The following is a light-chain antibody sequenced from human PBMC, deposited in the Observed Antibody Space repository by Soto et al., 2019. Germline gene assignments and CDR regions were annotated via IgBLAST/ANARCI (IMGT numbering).Light chain of an antibody. V-gene: IGKV3-20*01. J-gene: IGKJ1*01. CDR1: QSVSSSY. CDR2: GTS. CDR3: QQYDRSPWT. Sequence: IVLTQSPGTLSLSPGERATLSCRASQSVSSSYLSWYQQKPGQAPRLLIYGTSKRATGIPDRFSGSGSGTDFTLTISRLEPEDFAVYYCQQYDRSPWTFGQGTKVEIK.